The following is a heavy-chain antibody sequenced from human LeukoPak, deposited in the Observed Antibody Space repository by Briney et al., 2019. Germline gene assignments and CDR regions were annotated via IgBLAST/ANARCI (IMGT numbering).Heavy chain of an antibody. D-gene: IGHD5-18*01. Sequence: PGGSLRLSCAASGLTFSTYAISWVRQAPGRGLEWVSAISGSSDTTYYADSVKGRFTISRDNSKNTLYLQMNILRAEDTAVYYCANREGGYTYDPFDYWGQGTLVTVSS. CDR1: GLTFSTYA. V-gene: IGHV3-23*01. J-gene: IGHJ4*02. CDR3: ANREGGYTYDPFDY. CDR2: ISGSSDTT.